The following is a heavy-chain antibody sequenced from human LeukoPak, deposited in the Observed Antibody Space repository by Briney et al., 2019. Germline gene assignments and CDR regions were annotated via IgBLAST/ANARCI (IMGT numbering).Heavy chain of an antibody. CDR2: IKYGGSA. V-gene: IGHV4-39*01. D-gene: IGHD3-16*01. J-gene: IGHJ6*03. CDR1: SGSISSSRYY. CDR3: AGQDRGAHQYYYMDF. Sequence: PSETLSLTCTVSSGSISSSRYYWGWIRQPPGKGLEWIGSIKYGGSAFYNPPLKSRVTVSADTSKNEFSLKLTSVTAADTAVYYCAGQDRGAHQYYYMDFWGKGTTVIVSS.